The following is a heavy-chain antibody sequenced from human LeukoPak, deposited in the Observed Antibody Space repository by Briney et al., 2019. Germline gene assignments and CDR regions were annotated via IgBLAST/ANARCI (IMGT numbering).Heavy chain of an antibody. CDR2: IYYSGST. V-gene: IGHV4-39*01. D-gene: IGHD3-22*01. CDR1: SGSISSSSYY. CDR3: ARPRDHDSSGYYLY. Sequence: SETLSLTCTVSSGSISSSSYYWGWIRQPPGKGLEWIGSIYYSGSTYYNPSLKSRVTISVDTSKNQFSLKLSSVTAADTAVYYCARPRDHDSSGYYLYWGQGTLVTVSS. J-gene: IGHJ4*02.